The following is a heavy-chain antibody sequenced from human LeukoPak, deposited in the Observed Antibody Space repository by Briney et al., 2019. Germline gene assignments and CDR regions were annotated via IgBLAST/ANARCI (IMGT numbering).Heavy chain of an antibody. V-gene: IGHV1-3*01. J-gene: IGHJ4*02. D-gene: IGHD1-26*01. Sequence: ASVKVSCKASGYTFTSYAMHWVRQAPGQRLEWMGWINAGNGDTKYSQKFQGRVTITRDTSASTAYMELSSLRSEDTAVYYCARDSRSYGHHDYWGRGTLVTVSS. CDR1: GYTFTSYA. CDR3: ARDSRSYGHHDY. CDR2: INAGNGDT.